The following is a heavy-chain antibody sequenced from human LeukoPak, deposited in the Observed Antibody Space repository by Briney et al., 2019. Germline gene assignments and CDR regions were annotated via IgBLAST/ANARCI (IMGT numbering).Heavy chain of an antibody. CDR1: GFTFSSYG. CDR2: IWYDGSNK. CDR3: ARDYYYSYGMDV. Sequence: PGGSLRLSCAASGFTFSSYGMHWVRQAPGKGLEWVAVIWYDGSNKYYADSVKGRFTISRDNSKNTLYLQMNSLRAEDTAVYYCARDYYYSYGMDVWGQGTTVTVSS. J-gene: IGHJ6*02. V-gene: IGHV3-33*01.